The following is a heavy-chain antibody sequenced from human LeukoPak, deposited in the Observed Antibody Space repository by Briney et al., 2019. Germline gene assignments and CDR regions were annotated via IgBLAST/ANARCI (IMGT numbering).Heavy chain of an antibody. J-gene: IGHJ4*02. V-gene: IGHV3-23*01. CDR2: ISGSGGST. Sequence: GGSLRLSCAASGFTFSSYAMSGVRQAPGKGLEWVSAISGSGGSTYYADSVKGRFTISRDNSKNTLYLQMNSLRAEDTAVYYCAKGGMVRDTFDYWGQGTLVTVSS. D-gene: IGHD3-10*01. CDR1: GFTFSSYA. CDR3: AKGGMVRDTFDY.